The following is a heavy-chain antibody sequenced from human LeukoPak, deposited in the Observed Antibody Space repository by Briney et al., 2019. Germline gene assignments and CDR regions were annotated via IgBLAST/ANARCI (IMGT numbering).Heavy chain of an antibody. V-gene: IGHV1-69*04. D-gene: IGHD5-24*01. CDR1: GGTFSSYA. J-gene: IGHJ4*02. Sequence: EASVKVSCKASGGTFSSYAISWVRQAPGQGLEWMGRIIPVLGIANYAQKFQGRVTITADESTSTAYMELSSLRSEDTAVYYCAILHRNYQCWGQGTLVTVSS. CDR2: IIPVLGIA. CDR3: AILHRNYQC.